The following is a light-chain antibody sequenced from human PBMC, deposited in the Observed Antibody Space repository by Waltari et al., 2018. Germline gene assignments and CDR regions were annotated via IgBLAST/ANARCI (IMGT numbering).Light chain of an antibody. Sequence: EIVMTQSPATLSVSPGERATLSCRARQSVSSNLAWYQQKPGQAPRLLIYGASNMATGIPARFSGSVSGTEFTLTISSLQSEDFAVYYCQQYNNWPPWTFGQGTKVEIK. CDR2: GAS. CDR1: QSVSSN. CDR3: QQYNNWPPWT. V-gene: IGKV3-15*01. J-gene: IGKJ1*01.